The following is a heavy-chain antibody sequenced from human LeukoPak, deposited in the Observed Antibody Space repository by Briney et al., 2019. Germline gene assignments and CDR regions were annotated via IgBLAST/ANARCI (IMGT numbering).Heavy chain of an antibody. CDR1: GFTFSSYS. CDR2: ISSSSSYI. Sequence: GGSLRLSCAASGFTFSSYSMNWVRQAPGKGLEWVSSISSSSSYIYYADSVKGRFTISRDNAKNSLYLQMNSLRAEDTAVYYCASPRPDTYYYDSSGSNWFDPWGQGTLVTVSS. V-gene: IGHV3-21*01. D-gene: IGHD3-22*01. J-gene: IGHJ5*02. CDR3: ASPRPDTYYYDSSGSNWFDP.